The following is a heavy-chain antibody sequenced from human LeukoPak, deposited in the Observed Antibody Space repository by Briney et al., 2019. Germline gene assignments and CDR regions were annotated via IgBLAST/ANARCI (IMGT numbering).Heavy chain of an antibody. CDR3: AKADNWESPALDY. D-gene: IGHD1-20*01. V-gene: IGHV3-21*01. Sequence: GGSLRLSCAASELTFRSYTMSWVRQAPGKGLEWVASISSSSLYIYHADSVKGRFIISRDNAKNSLYLQMNSLRAEDTAVYYCAKADNWESPALDYWGQGTLVTVSS. CDR2: ISSSSLYI. CDR1: ELTFRSYT. J-gene: IGHJ4*02.